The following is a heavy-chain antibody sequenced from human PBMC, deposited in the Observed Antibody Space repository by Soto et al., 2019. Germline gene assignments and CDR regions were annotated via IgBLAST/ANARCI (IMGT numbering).Heavy chain of an antibody. CDR1: RERNDSCG. CDR3: SRDPGIGGMDV. V-gene: IGHV1-18*01. Sequence: VKASWKDSRERNDSCGLSWVRQSPGQGLEWMGWIIAYNGNTDCAQKLQGRVTMTTDTSTSTAYMELRSLRSDDTDAYYCSRDPGIGGMDVWAQGTTVP. J-gene: IGHJ6*02. CDR2: IIAYNGNT. D-gene: IGHD2-15*01.